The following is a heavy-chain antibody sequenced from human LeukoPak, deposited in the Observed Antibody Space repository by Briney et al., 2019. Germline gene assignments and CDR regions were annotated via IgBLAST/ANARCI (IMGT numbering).Heavy chain of an antibody. CDR1: GFTFSSYW. CDR3: AREGTICSITSCYIPDWFDP. D-gene: IGHD2-2*02. V-gene: IGHV3-7*01. J-gene: IGHJ5*02. Sequence: GGSLRLSCAASGFTFSSYWMSWVRQAPGKGREWVANIKQDGSEKYYVDSVKGRFTISRDNAKNSLYLQMNSLRAEDTAVYYCAREGTICSITSCYIPDWFDPWGQGTLVTVSS. CDR2: IKQDGSEK.